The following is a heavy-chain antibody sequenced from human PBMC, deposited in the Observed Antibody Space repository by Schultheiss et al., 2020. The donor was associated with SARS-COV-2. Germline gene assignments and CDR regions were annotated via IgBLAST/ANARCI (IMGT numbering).Heavy chain of an antibody. CDR3: AAAAATHYYYYGMDV. D-gene: IGHD6-13*01. Sequence: SETLSLTCTVSGGSISSYYWSWIRQPPGKGLEWIGYIYYSGSTNYNPSLKSRVTISVDTSKNQFSLKLSSVTAADTAVYYCAAAAATHYYYYGMDVWGQGTTVTVSS. CDR2: IYYSGST. J-gene: IGHJ6*02. CDR1: GGSISSYY. V-gene: IGHV4-59*12.